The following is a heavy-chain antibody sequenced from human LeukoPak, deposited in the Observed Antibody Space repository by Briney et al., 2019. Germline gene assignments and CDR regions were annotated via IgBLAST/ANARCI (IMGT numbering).Heavy chain of an antibody. Sequence: GGSLRLSCAASGFTFSNAWMSWVRQAPGKGLEWVAFIRYDGSNKYYADSVKGRFTISRDNSKNTLYLQMNSLRAEDTAVYYCAKDQLRWELSPFDYWGQGTLVTVSS. J-gene: IGHJ4*02. V-gene: IGHV3-30*02. CDR1: GFTFSNAW. CDR3: AKDQLRWELSPFDY. CDR2: IRYDGSNK. D-gene: IGHD1-26*01.